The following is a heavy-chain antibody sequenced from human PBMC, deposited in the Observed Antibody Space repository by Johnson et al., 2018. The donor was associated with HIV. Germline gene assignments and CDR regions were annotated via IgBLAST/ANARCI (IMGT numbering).Heavy chain of an antibody. Sequence: QVQLVESGGGVVQPGGSLRLSCAASGFTFSSYGMHWVRQAPGKGREGVAFIRYDGSNKSYVDSVKGRFTISRDNSKNTLYLQMNSLRAEDTAVYYCAKDQNWGAFDIWGQGTMVTVSS. CDR3: AKDQNWGAFDI. CDR2: IRYDGSNK. CDR1: GFTFSSYG. J-gene: IGHJ3*02. D-gene: IGHD7-27*01. V-gene: IGHV3-30*02.